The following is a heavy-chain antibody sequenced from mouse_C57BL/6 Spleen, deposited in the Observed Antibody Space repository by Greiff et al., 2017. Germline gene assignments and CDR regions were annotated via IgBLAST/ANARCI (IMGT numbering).Heavy chain of an antibody. V-gene: IGHV1-47*01. CDR3: ARGSDVSSWYFDV. Sequence: VQLQESGAELVKPGASVKMSCKASGYTFTTYPIEWMKQNHGKSLEWIGNFHPYNDDTKYNEKLKGKATLNVEKSSSTVYLELSRLTSDDSAVYYGARGSDVSSWYFDVWGTGTTVTVSS. CDR1: GYTFTTYP. CDR2: FHPYNDDT. J-gene: IGHJ1*03.